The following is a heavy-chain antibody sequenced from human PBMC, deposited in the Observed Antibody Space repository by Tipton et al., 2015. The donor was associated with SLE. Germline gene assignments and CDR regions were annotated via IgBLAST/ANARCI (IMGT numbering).Heavy chain of an antibody. Sequence: TLSLTCAVYGGSFSGYYWTWIRQPPGKGLEWIGDIYQSGRTIYSPSLKSRVTVSVDPSKNQFSLNLSSVTAADTAVYYCARVAAATGRGNYFYYYMDVWGKGTTVTVSS. CDR3: ARVAAATGRGNYFYYYMDV. CDR1: GGSFSGYY. CDR2: IYQSGRT. V-gene: IGHV4-34*01. D-gene: IGHD6-13*01. J-gene: IGHJ6*03.